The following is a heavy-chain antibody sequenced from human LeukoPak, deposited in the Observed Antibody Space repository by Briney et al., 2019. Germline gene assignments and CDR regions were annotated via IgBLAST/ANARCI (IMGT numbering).Heavy chain of an antibody. V-gene: IGHV3-73*01. CDR1: GFTFSGSA. Sequence: GGSLRLSCAASGFTFSGSALHWVRQASGKGLEWVGRIRSTANGYATAYAASVKGRFTISRDDSKNTAYLQMNSLRAEDTAVYYCARGPVCGGDCYSWYYYYYMDVWGKGTTVTVSS. D-gene: IGHD2-21*02. J-gene: IGHJ6*03. CDR3: ARGPVCGGDCYSWYYYYYMDV. CDR2: IRSTANGYAT.